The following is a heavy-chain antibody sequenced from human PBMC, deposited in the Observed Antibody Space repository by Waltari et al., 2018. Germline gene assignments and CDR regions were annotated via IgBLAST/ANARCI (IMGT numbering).Heavy chain of an antibody. CDR3: ARVGGGGGSLDV. CDR2: IVNIFNTA. D-gene: IGHD3-10*01. CDR1: GGTFSSSA. J-gene: IGHJ3*01. Sequence: QVQLVQSGAEVKTPGSSVKVSCKASGGTFSSSAVSWVRQAPGQGLEWMGQIVNIFNTANYAQKFQDRVTFTAVKATGTAYMELSSLRSEDTAIYFCARVGGGGGSLDVWGQGTMVIVSS. V-gene: IGHV1-69*14.